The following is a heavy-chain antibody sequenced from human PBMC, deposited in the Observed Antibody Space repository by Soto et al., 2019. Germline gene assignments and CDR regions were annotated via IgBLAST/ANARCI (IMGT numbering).Heavy chain of an antibody. D-gene: IGHD2-8*01. CDR1: GYTFTSYG. Sequence: PMVQSGGEVKKPGASVRVSCQASGYTFTSYGISWVRQAPGQGLEWMGWITPFNGNTDYAERLQGRLNLTTDTSTSTAYMELRRLTSDDTALYYCMSFNGDHVYWGQGTRVIVS. CDR3: MSFNGDHVY. J-gene: IGHJ4*02. CDR2: ITPFNGNT. V-gene: IGHV1-18*01.